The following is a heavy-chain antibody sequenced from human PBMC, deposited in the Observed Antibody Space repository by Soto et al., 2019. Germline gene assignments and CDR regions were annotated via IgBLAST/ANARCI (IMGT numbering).Heavy chain of an antibody. D-gene: IGHD3-10*01. CDR3: ARGLHYYGKGYFDY. V-gene: IGHV4-34*01. J-gene: IGHJ4*02. Sequence: SETLSLTCAVYGGSFSGYYWSWIRQPPGKGLEWIGEINHSGSTNYNPSLKSRVTISVDTSKNQFSLKLSSVTAADTAVYYCARGLHYYGKGYFDYWGQGTLVTVSS. CDR2: INHSGST. CDR1: GGSFSGYY.